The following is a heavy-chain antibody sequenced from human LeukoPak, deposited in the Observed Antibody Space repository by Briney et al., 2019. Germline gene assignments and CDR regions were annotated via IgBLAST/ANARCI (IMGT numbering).Heavy chain of an antibody. Sequence: GESLKISCKGSGYSFTSYWIGWVRQMPGKGLEWMGIIYPGDSDTRYSPSFQGQVTTSADKSISTAYLQWSSLKASDTAMYYCARSAVAAKSHFQHWGQGTLVTVSS. V-gene: IGHV5-51*01. CDR1: GYSFTSYW. CDR2: IYPGDSDT. CDR3: ARSAVAAKSHFQH. J-gene: IGHJ1*01. D-gene: IGHD2-15*01.